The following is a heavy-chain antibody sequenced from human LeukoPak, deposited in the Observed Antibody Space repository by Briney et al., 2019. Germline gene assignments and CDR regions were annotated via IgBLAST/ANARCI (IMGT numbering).Heavy chain of an antibody. V-gene: IGHV3-7*03. D-gene: IGHD3-3*01. CDR1: GFTFSNAY. CDR2: IKLDGSEK. J-gene: IGHJ4*02. Sequence: TGGSLRLSCAASGFTFSNAYMNWVRQAPGKGLEWVANIKLDGSEKNYVDSVRGRFTISRDNTKNSLYLQMNSLRAEDTAVFYCARDQYDTWSRRGNFDSWGQGTLVIVSS. CDR3: ARDQYDTWSRRGNFDS.